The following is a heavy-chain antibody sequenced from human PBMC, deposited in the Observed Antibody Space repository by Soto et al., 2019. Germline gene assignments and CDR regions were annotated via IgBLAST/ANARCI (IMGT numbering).Heavy chain of an antibody. D-gene: IGHD3-9*01. Sequence: FETQSHTRAVYDGSISGYCWRCLRPPPGKGLEWIGEINHSGSTNYNPSLKSRVTISVDTSKDQFSLKLSSVTAADTAVYYCARVRMYYDILTGYFSDSCFDYRGQGTLVSVSS. V-gene: IGHV4-34*01. CDR2: INHSGST. CDR3: ARVRMYYDILTGYFSDSCFDY. J-gene: IGHJ4*02. CDR1: DGSISGYC.